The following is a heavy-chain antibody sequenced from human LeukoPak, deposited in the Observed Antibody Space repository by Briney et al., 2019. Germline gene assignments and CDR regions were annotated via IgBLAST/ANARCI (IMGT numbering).Heavy chain of an antibody. CDR1: GVSISSGSYY. V-gene: IGHV4-39*01. D-gene: IGHD6-19*01. J-gene: IGHJ4*02. CDR2: VFSSGST. CDR3: ASRSSGWRFDY. Sequence: SETLSLTCTVSGVSISSGSYYWGWIRQPPGKGLEWIGSVFSSGSTSYNPSLKGRVTISVDTSRHQFSLEVSSVTAADTAVYYCASRSSGWRFDYWGQGTLVTVSS.